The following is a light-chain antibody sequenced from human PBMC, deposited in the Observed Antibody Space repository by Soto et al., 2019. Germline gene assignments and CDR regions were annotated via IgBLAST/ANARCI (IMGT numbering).Light chain of an antibody. V-gene: IGKV1-5*03. CDR3: QQAYSAPIT. Sequence: DIKMTQSPSTLSGSVGDRVTITCRASQTISSWLAWYQQKPGKAPKLLIYKASTLKSGVPSRFSGSGSGTEFTLTISSLQPEDFASYYCQQAYSAPITFGQGTRLEIK. CDR2: KAS. J-gene: IGKJ5*01. CDR1: QTISSW.